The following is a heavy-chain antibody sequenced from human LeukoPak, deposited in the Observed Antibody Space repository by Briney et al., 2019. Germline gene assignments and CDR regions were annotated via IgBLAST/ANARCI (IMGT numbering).Heavy chain of an antibody. CDR3: ARGLPYYYDSSGYDY. CDR1: GYTFTGYY. Sequence: ASVKVSCKASGYTFTGYYMHWVRQAPGQGLEWMGWMNPNSGNTGYAQKFQGRVTITRNTSISTAYMELSSLRSEDTAVYYCARGLPYYYDSSGYDYWGQGTLVTVSS. D-gene: IGHD3-22*01. CDR2: MNPNSGNT. J-gene: IGHJ4*02. V-gene: IGHV1-8*03.